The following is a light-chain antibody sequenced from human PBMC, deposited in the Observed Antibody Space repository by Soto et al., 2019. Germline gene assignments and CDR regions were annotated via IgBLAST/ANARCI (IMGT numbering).Light chain of an antibody. J-gene: IGKJ2*01. CDR1: RSLLHPNKYTY. V-gene: IGKV2-28*01. CDR2: LGS. Sequence: DIVMTQSPISLPVTPGEPASISCRSSRSLLHPNKYTYLDWFLQKPGQSPQLLLSLGSHRASGGPDRISGSVSGRDFTQNISIVEPEDVGVFICMQSLQIPYTCGQGIKLYSK. CDR3: MQSLQIPYT.